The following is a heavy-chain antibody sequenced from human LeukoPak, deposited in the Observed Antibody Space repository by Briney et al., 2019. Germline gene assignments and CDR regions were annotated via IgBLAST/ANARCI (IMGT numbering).Heavy chain of an antibody. CDR2: MNPNSGNT. CDR3: ARVLSSYSSSWYRLNYYGMDV. J-gene: IGHJ6*02. CDR1: GYTFTSYD. D-gene: IGHD6-13*01. Sequence: ASVKVSCKASGYTFTSYDINWVRQATGQGLEWMGWMNPNSGNTGYAQKFQGRITMTRNTSISTAYMELSSLRCEDTAVYYCARVLSSYSSSWYRLNYYGMDVWGQGTAVTVSS. V-gene: IGHV1-8*01.